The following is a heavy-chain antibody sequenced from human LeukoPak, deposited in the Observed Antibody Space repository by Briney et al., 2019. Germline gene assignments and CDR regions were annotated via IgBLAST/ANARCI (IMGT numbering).Heavy chain of an antibody. D-gene: IGHD3-22*01. CDR3: ARWGHFDTSSYFVVDY. J-gene: IGHJ4*02. Sequence: SETLSLTCSISDGSISSYYWNWIRQSPGKGLEWIGHIHYSGSTHYNPSLQSRVSISIDTSKNHFSLKLRSVTAVDTAVYYCARWGHFDTSSYFVVDYWGQGTLVTVSP. CDR2: IHYSGST. V-gene: IGHV4-59*01. CDR1: DGSISSYY.